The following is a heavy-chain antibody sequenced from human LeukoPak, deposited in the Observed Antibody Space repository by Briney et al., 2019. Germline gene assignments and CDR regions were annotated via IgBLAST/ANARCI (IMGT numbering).Heavy chain of an antibody. CDR2: IKQDGSEK. J-gene: IGHJ3*02. D-gene: IGHD3-3*01. Sequence: GGSLRLSCAASGFTFSSYWMSWVRQAPGEGLEWVANIKQDGSEKYYVDSVKGRFTISRDNAKNSLYLQMNSLRAEDTAVYYCARRAGYDFWSGYYGHDAFDIWGQGTMVTVSS. CDR1: GFTFSSYW. V-gene: IGHV3-7*01. CDR3: ARRAGYDFWSGYYGHDAFDI.